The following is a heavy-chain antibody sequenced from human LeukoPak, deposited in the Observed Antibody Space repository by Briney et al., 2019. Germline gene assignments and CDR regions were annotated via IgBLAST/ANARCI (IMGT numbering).Heavy chain of an antibody. D-gene: IGHD2-15*01. J-gene: IGHJ4*02. CDR3: ARDRGSAGGFDY. V-gene: IGHV4-59*01. Sequence: PSETLSLTCSVSGGSISPYYWSWIRQPPGKGLEWIGYIYYSGTTNYNPSLKNRVTISVDTSKNQFSLKLSSVTAADTAVYYCARDRGSAGGFDYWGQGTLVTVSS. CDR1: GGSISPYY. CDR2: IYYSGTT.